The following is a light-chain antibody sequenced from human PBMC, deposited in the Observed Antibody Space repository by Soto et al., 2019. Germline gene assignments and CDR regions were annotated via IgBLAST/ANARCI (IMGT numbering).Light chain of an antibody. CDR3: QQYTSWT. V-gene: IGKV3-15*01. CDR2: GAS. Sequence: EIVMTQSPATLSVSPGERATLSCRASQSVSSNLAWYQQKPGQAPRLLMYGASTRATGIPARFSGSGSGTEFTLTISSLQYEDFAVYYCQQYTSWTFGQGTKVEIK. J-gene: IGKJ1*01. CDR1: QSVSSN.